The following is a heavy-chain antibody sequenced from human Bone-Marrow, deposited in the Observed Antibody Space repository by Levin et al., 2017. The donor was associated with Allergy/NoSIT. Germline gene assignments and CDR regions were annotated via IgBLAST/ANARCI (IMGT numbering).Heavy chain of an antibody. J-gene: IGHJ5*02. CDR1: GYTLSELS. V-gene: IGHV1-24*01. D-gene: IGHD5-18*01. Sequence: PPASVKVSCKVSGYTLSELSMHWVRQAPGKGLEWMGGFDPEEGETIYAQKFQGRVTMTEDQSTDTAYMELSSLRSEDTAVYYCATEEGYRCGYEERSWFEPWGQGTLVTVSS. CDR3: ATEEGYRCGYEERSWFEP. CDR2: FDPEEGET.